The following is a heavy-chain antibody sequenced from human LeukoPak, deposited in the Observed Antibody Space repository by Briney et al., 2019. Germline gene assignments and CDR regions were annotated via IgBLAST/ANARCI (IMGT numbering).Heavy chain of an antibody. CDR3: AKDGLRLGELSHFDY. CDR2: ISWNSGSI. D-gene: IGHD3-16*02. Sequence: GGSLRLSCAASGFTLSSYSMSWVRQAPGKGLEWVSGISWNSGSIGYADSVKGRFTISRDNAKNSLYLQMNSLRAEDTALYYCAKDGLRLGELSHFDYWGQGTLVTVSS. J-gene: IGHJ4*02. V-gene: IGHV3-9*01. CDR1: GFTLSSYS.